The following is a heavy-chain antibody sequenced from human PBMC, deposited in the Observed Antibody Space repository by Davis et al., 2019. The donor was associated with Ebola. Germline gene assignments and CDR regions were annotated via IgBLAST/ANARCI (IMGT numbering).Heavy chain of an antibody. D-gene: IGHD5-24*01. V-gene: IGHV4-59*01. CDR1: GGSISSYY. J-gene: IGHJ4*02. Sequence: SETLSLTCTVSGGSISSYYWSWIRQPPGKGLEWIGYIYYSGSTNYNPSLKSRATISVDTSKKQFSLELSSVTAADTAVYYCARGGGYNFLIDYWGQGTLVTVSS. CDR3: ARGGGYNFLIDY. CDR2: IYYSGST.